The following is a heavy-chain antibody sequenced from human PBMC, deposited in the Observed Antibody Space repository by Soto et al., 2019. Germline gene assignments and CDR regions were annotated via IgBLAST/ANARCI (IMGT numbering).Heavy chain of an antibody. Sequence: PAETLSLTCTVSGDSISSNGYYSSWFRQHPGKGLEWIGYIYYSGSTYYNPPLKSRVTISMDTSQNQFSLKLSSMTAADTAVYYCARGPGYDYNYGMDVWGQGTTVTVSS. CDR1: GDSISSNGYY. J-gene: IGHJ6*02. V-gene: IGHV4-31*03. CDR2: IYYSGST. CDR3: ARGPGYDYNYGMDV.